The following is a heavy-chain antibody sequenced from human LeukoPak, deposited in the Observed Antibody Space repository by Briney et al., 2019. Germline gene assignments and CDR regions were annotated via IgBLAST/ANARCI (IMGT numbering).Heavy chain of an antibody. V-gene: IGHV1-2*02. CDR2: INPSSGGT. D-gene: IGHD3-3*01. J-gene: IGHJ5*02. Sequence: ASVKVSCKASGYTFTDFSMHWVRQAPGQGLEWMGWINPSSGGTNYAQKFQGRVTMTRDTSISTAYMELNSLRSDDTAVYYCARESAEDFWSGYYPRLGFDPWGQGTLVTVSS. CDR1: GYTFTDFS. CDR3: ARESAEDFWSGYYPRLGFDP.